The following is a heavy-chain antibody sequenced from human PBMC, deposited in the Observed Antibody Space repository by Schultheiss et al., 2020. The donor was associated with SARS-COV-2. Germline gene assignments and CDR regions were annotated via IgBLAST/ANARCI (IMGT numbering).Heavy chain of an antibody. V-gene: IGHV4-61*02. Sequence: SETLSLTCTVSGGSISSSSYYWSWIRQPAGKGLEWIGRIYTSGSTNYNPSLKSRVTMSVDTSKNQFSLKLSSVTAADTAVYYCASVTTVPSRGVDYWGQGTLVTVSS. CDR1: GGSISSSSYY. CDR3: ASVTTVPSRGVDY. CDR2: IYTSGST. J-gene: IGHJ4*02. D-gene: IGHD2/OR15-2a*01.